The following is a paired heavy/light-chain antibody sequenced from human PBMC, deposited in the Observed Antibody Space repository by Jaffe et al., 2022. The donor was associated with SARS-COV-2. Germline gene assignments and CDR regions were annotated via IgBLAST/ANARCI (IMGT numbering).Heavy chain of an antibody. Sequence: QVQLQESGPGLVKPSQTLSLTCTVSGGSISSGSYYWSWIRQPAGKGLEWIGRIYTSGSTNYNPSLKSRVTISVDTSKNQFSLKLSSVTAADTAVYYCARDPYGDDPFDYYYYGMDVWGQGTTVTVSS. V-gene: IGHV4-61*02. CDR2: IYTSGST. D-gene: IGHD4-17*01. J-gene: IGHJ6*02. CDR1: GGSISSGSYY. CDR3: ARDPYGDDPFDYYYYGMDV.
Light chain of an antibody. CDR3: QSYDSSLSGSGDVV. V-gene: IGLV1-40*01. CDR2: GNS. Sequence: QSVLTQPPSVSGAPGQRVTISCTGSSSNIGAGYDVHWYQQLPGTAPKLLIYGNSNRPSGVPDRFSGSKSGTSASLAITGLQAEDEADYYCQSYDSSLSGSGDVVFGGGTKLTVL. CDR1: SSNIGAGYD. J-gene: IGLJ2*01.